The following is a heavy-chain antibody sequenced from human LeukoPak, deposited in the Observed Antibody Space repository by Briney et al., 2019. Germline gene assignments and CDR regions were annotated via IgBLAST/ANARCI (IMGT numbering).Heavy chain of an antibody. J-gene: IGHJ4*02. V-gene: IGHV5-51*01. CDR1: GYSFSNYW. D-gene: IGHD3-9*01. Sequence: GESLKISCKGSGYSFSNYWMGWVRQMPGKGLEWVGIILPGDSDTRYSPSFQGQVTMSADKSINTAYLQWSSLKAADTAMYYCARQYYDILTDPNYFDSWGQGTLVTVSS. CDR3: ARQYYDILTDPNYFDS. CDR2: ILPGDSDT.